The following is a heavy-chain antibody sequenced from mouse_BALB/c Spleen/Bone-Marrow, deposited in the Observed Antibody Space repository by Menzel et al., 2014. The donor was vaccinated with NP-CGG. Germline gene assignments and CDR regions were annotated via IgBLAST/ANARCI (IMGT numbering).Heavy chain of an antibody. CDR3: AKKREIYYGYGAMDY. CDR1: GFSLTSYG. CDR2: IWRGGST. J-gene: IGHJ4*01. V-gene: IGHV2-5*01. Sequence: VKLMESGPGLVQPSQSLSITCTVSGFSLTSYGVHWVRQSPGKGLEWLGVIWRGGSTDYNAAFMSRLSITKDNSKSQVFFKMNSLRADDTAIYYCAKKREIYYGYGAMDYWGQGTSVTVSS. D-gene: IGHD2-2*01.